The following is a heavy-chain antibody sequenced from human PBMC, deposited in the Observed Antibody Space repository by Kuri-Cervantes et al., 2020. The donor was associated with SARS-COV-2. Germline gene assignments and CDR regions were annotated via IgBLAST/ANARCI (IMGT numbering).Heavy chain of an antibody. D-gene: IGHD7-27*01. Sequence: ASVKVSCKASGYTFTSQYLHWVRQAPGQGLEWMGIINPSGGSTSYAQKFQGRVTMTGDTSTSTVYMELSSLRSEDTAVYYCAGDDWGSIDYWGQGTLVTVSS. J-gene: IGHJ4*02. CDR1: GYTFTSQY. CDR3: AGDDWGSIDY. CDR2: INPSGGST. V-gene: IGHV1-46*01.